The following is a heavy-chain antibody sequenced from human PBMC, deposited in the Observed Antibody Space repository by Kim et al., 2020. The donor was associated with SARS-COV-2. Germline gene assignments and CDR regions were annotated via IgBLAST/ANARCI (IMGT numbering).Heavy chain of an antibody. D-gene: IGHD2-2*01. CDR2: ISYDGSNK. J-gene: IGHJ6*02. CDR3: ARDSYCSSTSCYLDYYGMDV. CDR1: GFTFSSYA. Sequence: GGSLRLSCAAFGFTFSSYAMHWVRQAPGKGREWVAVISYDGSNKYYADSVKGRFTISRDNSKNTLYLQMNSLRAEDTAVYYCARDSYCSSTSCYLDYYGMDVWGQGTTVTVSS. V-gene: IGHV3-30-3*01.